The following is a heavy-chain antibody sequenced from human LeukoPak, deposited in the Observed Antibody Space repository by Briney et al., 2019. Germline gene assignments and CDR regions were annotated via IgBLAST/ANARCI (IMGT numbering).Heavy chain of an antibody. J-gene: IGHJ3*02. D-gene: IGHD5-24*01. V-gene: IGHV1-46*01. CDR1: GYTFSNYY. Sequence: ASVKVSCKASGYTFSNYYLHWVRQAPGQGLEWMGLINPTAGNTYYAQRFQGRVTKTRNTSTSTVYMELSSLRSEDTAVYYCARIRDGYNDAYDIWGQGTMVTVPS. CDR2: INPTAGNT. CDR3: ARIRDGYNDAYDI.